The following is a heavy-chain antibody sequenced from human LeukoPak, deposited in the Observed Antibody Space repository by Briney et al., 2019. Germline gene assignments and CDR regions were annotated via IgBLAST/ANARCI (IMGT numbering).Heavy chain of an antibody. CDR3: AKGKLVPAALFDY. D-gene: IGHD2-2*01. Sequence: GGSLRLSCAASGFSFSGYAMTWVRQAPGKGLEWVSTTIGSGDSTHYADSVKGRFTISRDNSKNTLYLQVNRLRAEDTAVYCCAKGKLVPAALFDYWGQGTLVTVSS. J-gene: IGHJ4*02. CDR1: GFSFSGYA. CDR2: TIGSGDST. V-gene: IGHV3-23*01.